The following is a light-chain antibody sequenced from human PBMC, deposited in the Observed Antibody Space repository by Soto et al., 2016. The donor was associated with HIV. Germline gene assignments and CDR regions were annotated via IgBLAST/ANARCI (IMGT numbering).Light chain of an antibody. CDR1: QSINSW. J-gene: IGKJ2*01. CDR3: QQYNNYPYT. CDR2: KAS. Sequence: DIQMTQSPSTLSASVGDRVTITCRASQSINSWLAWYQQKAGKAPKLLIYKASSLESGVPSRFSGSGSGTEFTLTISSLRPDDFATYYCQQYNNYPYTFGQGTKLEIK. V-gene: IGKV1-5*03.